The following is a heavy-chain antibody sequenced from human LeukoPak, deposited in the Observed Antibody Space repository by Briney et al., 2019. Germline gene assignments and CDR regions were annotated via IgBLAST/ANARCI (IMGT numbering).Heavy chain of an antibody. CDR3: ARVTTANPYYYYYMDV. D-gene: IGHD4-17*01. CDR2: IYYSGST. CDR1: GGSISSYY. Sequence: SETLSLTCTVSGGSISSYYWSWIRQPPGKGLEWIGYIYYSGSTNYNPSLKSRVTMSVDTSKNQFSLKLSSVTAADTAVYFCARVTTANPYYYYYMDVWGKGTTVTISS. J-gene: IGHJ6*03. V-gene: IGHV4-59*12.